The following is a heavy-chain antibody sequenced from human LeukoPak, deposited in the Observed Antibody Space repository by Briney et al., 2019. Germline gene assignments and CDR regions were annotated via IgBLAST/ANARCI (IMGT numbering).Heavy chain of an antibody. Sequence: SETLSLTCAVSGYSISSGYYWGWIRQPPGKGLEWIGSIYHSGSTYYNPSLKSRVTISVDTSKNQFSLKLSSVTAADTAVYYCARDRWLQVDYWGQGTLATVSS. CDR2: IYHSGST. CDR1: GYSISSGYY. V-gene: IGHV4-38-2*02. CDR3: ARDRWLQVDY. D-gene: IGHD5-24*01. J-gene: IGHJ4*02.